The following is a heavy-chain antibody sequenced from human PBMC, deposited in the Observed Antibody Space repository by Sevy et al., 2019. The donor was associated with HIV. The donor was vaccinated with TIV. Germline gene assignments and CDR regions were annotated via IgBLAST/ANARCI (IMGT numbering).Heavy chain of an antibody. Sequence: GGSLRLSCTASGFTFSSYAMYWVRQAPGKGLEWVAVISIDGNNKDYADSVKGRFTISRDNSKNTLYLQMNSLRAEDRAVYYCAGLYYDSTGYYYPLDYWGQGTLVTVSS. CDR1: GFTFSSYA. CDR3: AGLYYDSTGYYYPLDY. D-gene: IGHD3-22*01. CDR2: ISIDGNNK. J-gene: IGHJ4*02. V-gene: IGHV3-30*04.